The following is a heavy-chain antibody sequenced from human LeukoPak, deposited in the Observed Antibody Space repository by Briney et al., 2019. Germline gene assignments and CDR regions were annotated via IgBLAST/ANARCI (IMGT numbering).Heavy chain of an antibody. D-gene: IGHD6-13*01. J-gene: IGHJ4*02. Sequence: ASVKVSCKASGYTFTGYYMHWVRQAPGQGLEWMGWINPNSGGTNYAQKFQGRVTMTRDTSISTAYMELSRLRSDDTAVYYCARDTMYSSSIFDYWGQGTLVTVSS. CDR2: INPNSGGT. V-gene: IGHV1-2*02. CDR3: ARDTMYSSSIFDY. CDR1: GYTFTGYY.